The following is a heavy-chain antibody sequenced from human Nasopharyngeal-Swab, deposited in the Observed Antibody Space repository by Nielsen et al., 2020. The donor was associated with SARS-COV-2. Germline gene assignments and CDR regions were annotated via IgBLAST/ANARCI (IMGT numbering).Heavy chain of an antibody. CDR2: MNPKSGDV. CDR1: GYTFSRYD. CDR3: ARGAFGLGHSWFDP. D-gene: IGHD3/OR15-3a*01. V-gene: IGHV1-8*01. Sequence: ASVKVSCKSSGYTFSRYDINWVRQATGQGLEWMGWMNPKSGDVGYAQKFQGRVTMTRNTSTTTAYMELSSLRHEDTAAYYCARGAFGLGHSWFDPWGQGTLVTVSS. J-gene: IGHJ5*02.